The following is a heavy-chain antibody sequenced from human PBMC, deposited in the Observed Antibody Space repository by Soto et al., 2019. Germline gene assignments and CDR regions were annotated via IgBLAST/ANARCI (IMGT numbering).Heavy chain of an antibody. D-gene: IGHD2-15*01. CDR2: INAGNGAT. CDR3: ATDRGGYCSGGSCSEAWFDP. Sequence: ASVKVSCKASGYTFTSYPLNWLRQAPGQRPEWMGWINAGNGATKYSQKFQGRVSITRDTSASTTYMQLSRLRFDDTAVYYCATDRGGYCSGGSCSEAWFDPWGQGTLVTVSS. V-gene: IGHV1-3*01. CDR1: GYTFTSYP. J-gene: IGHJ5*02.